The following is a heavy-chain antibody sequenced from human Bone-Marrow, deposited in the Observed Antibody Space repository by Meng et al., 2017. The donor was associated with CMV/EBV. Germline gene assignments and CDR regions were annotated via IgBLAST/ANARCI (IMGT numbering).Heavy chain of an antibody. CDR1: GFTFSSYW. V-gene: IGHV3-74*01. J-gene: IGHJ6*02. Sequence: GESLKISCAASGFTFSSYWMHWVRQAPGKGLVWVSRINSDGSSTSYADSVKGRFTISRDNAKNTLYLQMNSLRAEDTAVHYCARLGDCSGGSCYYYYYYGMDVWGQGTTVTGAS. CDR2: INSDGSST. D-gene: IGHD2-15*01. CDR3: ARLGDCSGGSCYYYYYYGMDV.